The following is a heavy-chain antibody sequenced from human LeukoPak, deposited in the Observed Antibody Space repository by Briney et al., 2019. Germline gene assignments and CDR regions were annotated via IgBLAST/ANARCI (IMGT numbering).Heavy chain of an antibody. D-gene: IGHD5-18*01. CDR3: ARGRRRGYSYGIFFDY. V-gene: IGHV4-34*01. J-gene: IGHJ4*02. CDR2: INHSGST. Sequence: PSETLSLTCAVYGGSFSGYYWSWIRQPPGKGLEWIGEINHSGSTNYNPSLKSRVTISVDKSKNQFSLKLSSVTAADTAVYYCARGRRRGYSYGIFFDYWGQGTLDTVSS. CDR1: GGSFSGYY.